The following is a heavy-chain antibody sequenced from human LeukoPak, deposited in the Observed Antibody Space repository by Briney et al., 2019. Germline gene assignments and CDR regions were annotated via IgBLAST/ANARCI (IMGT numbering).Heavy chain of an antibody. J-gene: IGHJ4*02. CDR2: ISWNSGSI. CDR3: AAGGYPDY. V-gene: IGHV3-9*01. CDR1: GFTFDDCA. D-gene: IGHD3-22*01. Sequence: GRSLRLSCAASGFTFDDCAMHWVRQAPGKGLEWVSGISWNSGSIGYADSVKGRFTISRDNAKNSLYLQMNSLRAEDTALYYCAAGGYPDYWGQGTLVTVSS.